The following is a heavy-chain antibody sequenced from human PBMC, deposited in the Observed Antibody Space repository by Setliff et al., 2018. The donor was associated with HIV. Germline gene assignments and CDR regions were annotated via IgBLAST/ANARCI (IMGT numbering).Heavy chain of an antibody. V-gene: IGHV3-74*01. D-gene: IGHD2-2*01. J-gene: IGHJ4*02. CDR2: INTDGSSR. CDR1: GFTFSSNW. CDR3: TRGYCSTNSCYVSDY. Sequence: GGSLRLSCAASGFTFSSNWMHWVRQAPGKGLVWVSRINTDGSSRSYADSVKGRFTISRDNAKNTLYLQMNSLRAEDTAVYYCTRGYCSTNSCYVSDYWGQGTLVTVSS.